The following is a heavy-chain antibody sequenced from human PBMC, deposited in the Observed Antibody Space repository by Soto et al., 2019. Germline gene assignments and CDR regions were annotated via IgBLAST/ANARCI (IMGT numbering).Heavy chain of an antibody. CDR2: ISGSGGST. CDR1: GFTFSSYA. Sequence: PGGSLRLSCAASGFTFSSYAMSWVRQAPGKGLEWVSAISGSGGSTYYADSVKGRFTISRDNSKNTLYLQMNSLRAEDTAVYYCAKVTEYYYDSSGSFDYWGQGTLVTVSS. CDR3: AKVTEYYYDSSGSFDY. D-gene: IGHD3-22*01. J-gene: IGHJ4*02. V-gene: IGHV3-23*01.